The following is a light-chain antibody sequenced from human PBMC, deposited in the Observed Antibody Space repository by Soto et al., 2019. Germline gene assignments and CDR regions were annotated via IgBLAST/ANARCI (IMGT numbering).Light chain of an antibody. J-gene: IGKJ1*01. Sequence: EIVLTQSPATLSVSPGDRATLSCRASQSVSRNLAWYQQKPGQAPRLLIYGASTRATGIPARFSGSGSGTEFTLTISSLQSEDFAVYYCQQYNNWPPWTFGQGTKVDIK. CDR2: GAS. CDR1: QSVSRN. CDR3: QQYNNWPPWT. V-gene: IGKV3-15*01.